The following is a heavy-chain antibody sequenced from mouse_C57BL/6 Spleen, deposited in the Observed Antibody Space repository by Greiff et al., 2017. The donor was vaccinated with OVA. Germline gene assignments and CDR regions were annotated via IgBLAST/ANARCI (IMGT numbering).Heavy chain of an antibody. Sequence: VPLQQPGADLVKPAASVSVSCTASGYPFTSYWLHWVTQRPGQGLEWIGWFHPSDSDTTYHQKFKGKATLTVDKASRTAFRQISSLTSEDAAVNYWAPQTAQASLAYWGQGTLVTVAA. CDR2: FHPSDSDT. V-gene: IGHV1-74*01. J-gene: IGHJ3*01. CDR1: GYPFTSYW. CDR3: APQTAQASLAY. D-gene: IGHD3-2*02.